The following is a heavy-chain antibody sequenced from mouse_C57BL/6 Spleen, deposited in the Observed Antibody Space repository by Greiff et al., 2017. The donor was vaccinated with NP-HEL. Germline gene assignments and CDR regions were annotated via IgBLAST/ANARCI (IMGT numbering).Heavy chain of an antibody. CDR2: IDPSDSDT. J-gene: IGHJ4*01. CDR1: GYTFTSYW. CDR3: ARSNDAMDY. D-gene: IGHD2-12*01. V-gene: IGHV1-52*01. Sequence: VQLQQPGAELVRPGSSVKLSCKASGYTFTSYWMHWVKQRPIQGLEWIGNIDPSDSDTHYNQKFKDKATLTVDKSSSTAYMQLSSLTSEDSAVYYCARSNDAMDYWGQGTSVTVSS.